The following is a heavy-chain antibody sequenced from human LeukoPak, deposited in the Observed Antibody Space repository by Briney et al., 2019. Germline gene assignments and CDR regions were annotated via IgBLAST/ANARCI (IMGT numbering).Heavy chain of an antibody. V-gene: IGHV5-51*01. CDR3: ATWGRNGCFGMDV. CDR2: IYPGDSET. Sequence: GESLKISCQWSGDSFSNSWIGWVRQMTGKGPDWVGVIYPGDSETRYSPSFQGHVTISVDKSLSAAYLQWSGLKASDSAMYYCATWGRNGCFGMDVWGQGTTVIASS. CDR1: GDSFSNSW. J-gene: IGHJ6*02. D-gene: IGHD1-1*01.